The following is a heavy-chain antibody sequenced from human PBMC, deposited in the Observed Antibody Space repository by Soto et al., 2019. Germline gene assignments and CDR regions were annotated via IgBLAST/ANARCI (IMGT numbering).Heavy chain of an antibody. CDR1: GGTFSSYA. J-gene: IGHJ4*02. CDR3: ASYGHSTAYCFDY. V-gene: IGHV1-69*06. Sequence: SVKVSCKASGGTFSSYAISWVRQAPGQGLEWMGGIIPIFGTANYAQKFQGRVTITADKSTSTAYMELSSLRSEDTGVYYCASYGHSTAYCFDYWGQVPLVIVSS. D-gene: IGHD3-10*01. CDR2: IIPIFGTA.